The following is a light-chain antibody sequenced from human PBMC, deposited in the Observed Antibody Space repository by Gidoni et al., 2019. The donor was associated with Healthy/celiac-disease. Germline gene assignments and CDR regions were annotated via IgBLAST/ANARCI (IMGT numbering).Light chain of an antibody. Sequence: EIVLTQSPGTLSLSPGERATISCRASQSVSSSYLAWYQQKPGQAPRLLIYGASSRATGIPDRFSGSGSGTDFTLTISRLEPEDFAVYYCQQYGSPFGGGTKVEIK. V-gene: IGKV3-20*01. CDR3: QQYGSP. J-gene: IGKJ4*01. CDR2: GAS. CDR1: QSVSSSY.